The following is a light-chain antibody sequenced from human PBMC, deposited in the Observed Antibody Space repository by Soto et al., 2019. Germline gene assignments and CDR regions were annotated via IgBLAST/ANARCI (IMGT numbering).Light chain of an antibody. CDR1: QRISSW. V-gene: IGKV1-5*03. Sequence: DIQMTQSPSTLSASVGDRVTITCRASQRISSWLAWYQQKPGKAPNLLIYKASTLESGVPSRFSGSGSGTEFTLTISSLQPYDFATYYCQQYDSYSSTFGQGPKLDIK. J-gene: IGKJ1*01. CDR2: KAS. CDR3: QQYDSYSST.